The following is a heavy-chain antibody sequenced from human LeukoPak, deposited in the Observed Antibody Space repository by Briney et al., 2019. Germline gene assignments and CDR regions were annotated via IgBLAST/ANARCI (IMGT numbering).Heavy chain of an antibody. J-gene: IGHJ4*02. Sequence: PGGSLRLSCAASGFTFSSYSMNWVRQAPGKGLEWVSYISSSSSTIYYADSVKGRFTISRDNAKNSLYLQMNSLRAEDTAVYYCARDPDSSGYYLHFDYWGQGTLVTVSS. CDR3: ARDPDSSGYYLHFDY. CDR2: ISSSSSTI. D-gene: IGHD3-22*01. V-gene: IGHV3-48*01. CDR1: GFTFSSYS.